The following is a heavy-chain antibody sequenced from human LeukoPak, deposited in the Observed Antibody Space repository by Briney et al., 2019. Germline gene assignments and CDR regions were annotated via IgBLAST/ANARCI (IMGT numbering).Heavy chain of an antibody. CDR1: GFTFSNYW. J-gene: IGHJ5*02. D-gene: IGHD6-13*01. V-gene: IGHV3-7*02. Sequence: GRSLRLSYVASGFTFSNYWISWVRQARGKWMELVANINQDGGEYYYVDSVKGRFAISRDNAKNTLYLQMNSLRAEDTAVYYCARCSDRVAVAGLNWFDPWGEGTLVTVSS. CDR2: INQDGGEY. CDR3: ARCSDRVAVAGLNWFDP.